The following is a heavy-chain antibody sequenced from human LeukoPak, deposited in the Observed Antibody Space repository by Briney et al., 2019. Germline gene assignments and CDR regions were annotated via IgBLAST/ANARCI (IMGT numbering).Heavy chain of an antibody. J-gene: IGHJ4*02. V-gene: IGHV3-21*01. Sequence: TGGSLRLSCAASGFTFSSYWMSWVRQAPGKGLEWVSSISSSSTHIYYADSVRGRFTISRDDAKNSLYLQMNSLRAEDTALYYCARGLCGGDCYDYWGQGTLVTVSS. CDR2: ISSSSTHI. D-gene: IGHD2-21*01. CDR1: GFTFSSYW. CDR3: ARGLCGGDCYDY.